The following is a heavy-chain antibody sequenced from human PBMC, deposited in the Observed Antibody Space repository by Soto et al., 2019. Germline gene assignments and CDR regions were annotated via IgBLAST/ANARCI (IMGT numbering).Heavy chain of an antibody. J-gene: IGHJ4*02. Sequence: EVQLLESGGGLVLPGGSLRLSCAASGFTFNAYAMTWVRQAPGKVLEWVSAIVGSGGNRYYAASVKGRFTISRDNSKDARDLQMNSLRVEDTAVYYCARVASDYINSVDHWGQGILVTVSS. CDR2: IVGSGGNR. CDR3: ARVASDYINSVDH. CDR1: GFTFNAYA. V-gene: IGHV3-23*01. D-gene: IGHD4-4*01.